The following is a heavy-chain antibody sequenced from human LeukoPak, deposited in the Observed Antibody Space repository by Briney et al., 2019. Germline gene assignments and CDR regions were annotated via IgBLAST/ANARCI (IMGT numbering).Heavy chain of an antibody. D-gene: IGHD3-9*01. J-gene: IGHJ4*02. CDR2: INHSGST. Sequence: SETLSLTCAVYGGSFSGYYWSWIRQPPGKGLEWIGEINHSGSTNYNPSLKSRVTISVDTSKNQISLELSSVTAADTVVYYCATRYYDILTGYYGNDYWGQGTLVTVSS. CDR3: ATRYYDILTGYYGNDY. CDR1: GGSFSGYY. V-gene: IGHV4-34*01.